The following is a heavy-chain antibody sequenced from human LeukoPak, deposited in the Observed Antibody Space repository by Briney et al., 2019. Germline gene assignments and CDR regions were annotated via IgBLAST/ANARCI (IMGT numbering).Heavy chain of an antibody. CDR3: ARDGLGTHRAFDI. CDR2: ISAYNGNT. D-gene: IGHD1-14*01. Sequence: ASVKVSCKASGYTFTGYYMHWVRQAPGQGLEWMGWISAYNGNTNYAQKLQGRVTMTTDTSTSTAYMELRSLRSDDTAVYYCARDGLGTHRAFDIWGQGTMVTVSS. CDR1: GYTFTGYY. V-gene: IGHV1-18*04. J-gene: IGHJ3*02.